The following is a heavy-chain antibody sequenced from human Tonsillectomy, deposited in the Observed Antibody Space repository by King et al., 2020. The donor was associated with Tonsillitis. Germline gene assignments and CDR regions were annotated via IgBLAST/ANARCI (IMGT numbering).Heavy chain of an antibody. Sequence: QLVQSGAEVKKPGESLKISCKGSGYRFTSYWIGWVRQMLGKGLEWMGIIYPADSDSRYSPSFQGQVSISADKSISTAYLQWSSLKASDTAIYYCARQKAGSGYYRRPFDYWGQGTLVTVSS. J-gene: IGHJ4*02. CDR3: ARQKAGSGYYRRPFDY. CDR1: GYRFTSYW. CDR2: IYPADSDS. D-gene: IGHD5-12*01. V-gene: IGHV5-51*01.